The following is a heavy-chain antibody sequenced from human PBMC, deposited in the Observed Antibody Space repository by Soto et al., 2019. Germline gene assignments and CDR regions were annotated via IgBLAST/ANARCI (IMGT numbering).Heavy chain of an antibody. J-gene: IGHJ4*02. CDR1: GDSIGRHA. D-gene: IGHD2-21*01. CDR2: IIPMFPAT. V-gene: IGHV1-69*06. Sequence: SLQDSRKSFGDSIGRHALDSVRQAPGQGLEWMGGIIPMFPATNYAQKFKGRLTIYADKSTGTAYMEMTSLRSEDTAVYYCATDGDSADYGYWGQGPLVTVSS. CDR3: ATDGDSADYGY.